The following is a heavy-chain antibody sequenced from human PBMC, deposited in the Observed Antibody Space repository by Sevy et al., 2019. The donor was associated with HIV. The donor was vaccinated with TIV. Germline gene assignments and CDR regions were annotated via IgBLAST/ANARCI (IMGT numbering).Heavy chain of an antibody. D-gene: IGHD3-10*01. Sequence: GGSLRLSCAASGFTFSSYGMHWVRQAPGKGLEWVAVISYDGSNKYYADSVKGRFTISRDNSKNTLYLQMNSLRAEDTAVYYCAKDLYYGSGSLKGAFDYWGHGTLVTVSS. V-gene: IGHV3-30*18. CDR1: GFTFSSYG. CDR3: AKDLYYGSGSLKGAFDY. CDR2: ISYDGSNK. J-gene: IGHJ5*01.